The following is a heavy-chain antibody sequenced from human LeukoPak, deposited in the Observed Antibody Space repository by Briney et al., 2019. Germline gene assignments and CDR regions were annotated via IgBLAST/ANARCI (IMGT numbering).Heavy chain of an antibody. CDR1: GGSFSGYY. CDR3: ARRDYDSGGHYGPDNWFDP. CDR2: INHSGST. D-gene: IGHD3-22*01. V-gene: IGHV4-34*01. Sequence: PSETLSLTCAVYGGSFSGYYWSWIRQPPGKGLEWIGEINHSGSTNYNPSLKSRVTISVDTSKNQFSLKLSSVTAADTAVYYCARRDYDSGGHYGPDNWFDPWGQGIQVTVSP. J-gene: IGHJ5*02.